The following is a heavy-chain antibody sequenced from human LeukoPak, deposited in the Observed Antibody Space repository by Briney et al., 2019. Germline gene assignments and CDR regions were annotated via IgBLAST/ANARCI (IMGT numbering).Heavy chain of an antibody. CDR3: ARGYYDSGTYSGYSQH. D-gene: IGHD3-10*01. CDR2: IYYSGST. CDR1: GGSINDYY. Sequence: NASETLSLTCTVSGGSINDYYWNWIRQPPGKGLEWIGYIYYSGSTNYNPSLKSRVTISVDTSKTRFSLRLSSVTAADTAVYYCARGYYDSGTYSGYSQHWGQGTLVTVSS. J-gene: IGHJ1*01. V-gene: IGHV4-59*01.